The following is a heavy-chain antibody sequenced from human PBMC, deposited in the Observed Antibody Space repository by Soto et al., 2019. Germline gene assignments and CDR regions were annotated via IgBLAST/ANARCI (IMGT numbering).Heavy chain of an antibody. V-gene: IGHV3-21*01. Sequence: GGSLRLSCAASGFIFSHYSMNWVRQAPGKGLQWVSSISSFSTNTYYGDSVKGRFTISRDNDKNTMYLQMSDLRVEDTAVYYCARDYTPQLLLEVPVGMDVWGQGTTVTVSS. CDR1: GFIFSHYS. J-gene: IGHJ6*02. D-gene: IGHD3-10*01. CDR3: ARDYTPQLLLEVPVGMDV. CDR2: ISSFSTNT.